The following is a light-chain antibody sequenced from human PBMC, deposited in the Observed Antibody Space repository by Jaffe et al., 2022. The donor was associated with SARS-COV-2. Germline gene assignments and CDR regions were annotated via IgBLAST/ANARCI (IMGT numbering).Light chain of an antibody. J-gene: IGKJ4*01. Sequence: DIQMTQSPSTLSASVGDRVTITCRASQSISSWLAWYQQTPGKAPKLLIYRASSLESGVPSRFSGSGSGAEFTLTISSLQPDDFATYYCQQYSVYPLTFGGGTKVEIK. CDR3: QQYSVYPLT. CDR2: RAS. CDR1: QSISSW. V-gene: IGKV1-5*03.